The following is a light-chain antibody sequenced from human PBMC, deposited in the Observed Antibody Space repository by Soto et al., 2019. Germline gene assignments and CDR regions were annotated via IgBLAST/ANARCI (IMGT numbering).Light chain of an antibody. CDR2: DAS. Sequence: EIVLTQSPATLSLSPGERATLSCRASQSVSSYLAWYQQKPGQAPRLLIYDASNRATGIPARFSGRGSGTDFTLTISSREPEDFAVYYCQQRSNWPPGFTFGPGTKVDIK. J-gene: IGKJ3*01. CDR3: QQRSNWPPGFT. V-gene: IGKV3-11*01. CDR1: QSVSSY.